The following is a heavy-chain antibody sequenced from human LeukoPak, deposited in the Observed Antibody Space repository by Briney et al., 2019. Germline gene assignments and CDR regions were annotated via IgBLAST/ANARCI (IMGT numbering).Heavy chain of an antibody. Sequence: PSETLSLTCTVSGGSISSGGYFYYGWIRQHPGKGLEWIGYIYYTGSTYYDPSLKSRVTISVDTSKNQFSLKLNSVTAADTAVYYCARHYGPWGQGTLVTVSS. J-gene: IGHJ5*02. CDR3: ARHYGP. CDR1: GGSISSGGYFY. CDR2: IYYTGST. D-gene: IGHD3-10*01. V-gene: IGHV4-39*01.